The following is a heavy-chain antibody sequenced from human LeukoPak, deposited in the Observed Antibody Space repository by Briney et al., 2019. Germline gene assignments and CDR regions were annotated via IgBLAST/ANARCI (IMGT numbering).Heavy chain of an antibody. V-gene: IGHV4-59*08. CDR3: ARILGLSAFDI. CDR1: GGSISSYY. Sequence: SETLSLTCTVSGGSISSYYWSWIRQPPGKGLEWIGYIYYSGNTNYNPSLKSRVTISVDTSKNQFSLKLSSVTAADTAVYYCARILGLSAFDIWGQGTMVTVSS. CDR2: IYYSGNT. D-gene: IGHD7-27*01. J-gene: IGHJ3*02.